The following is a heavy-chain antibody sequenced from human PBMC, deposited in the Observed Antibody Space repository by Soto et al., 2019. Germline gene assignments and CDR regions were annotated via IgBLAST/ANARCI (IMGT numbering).Heavy chain of an antibody. CDR2: IIPIFGTA. CDR1: GRTFSSYA. CDR3: ATTGAQDWLLHSFDY. V-gene: IGHV1-69*01. Sequence: GAPLNVSCKASGRTFSSYAISWVRQAPGQGLEWMGGIIPIFGTANYAQKFQGRVTITADGSTSTAYMELSSLRSEDTAGYYCATTGAQDWLLHSFDYWGQGTLVTVSS. J-gene: IGHJ4*02. D-gene: IGHD3-9*01.